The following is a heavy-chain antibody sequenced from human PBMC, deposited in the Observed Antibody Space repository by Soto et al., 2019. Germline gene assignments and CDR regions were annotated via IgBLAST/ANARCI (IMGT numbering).Heavy chain of an antibody. J-gene: IGHJ4*02. CDR1: GYSFTSYW. V-gene: IGHV5-51*01. CDR3: ARGLRFLEWLSRFDY. Sequence: GESLKISCKGSGYSFTSYWIGWVRQMPGKGLEWMGIIYPGDSDTRYSPSFQGQVTISDDKSISTAYLQWSSLKASDTAMYYCARGLRFLEWLSRFDYWGQGTLVTVSS. D-gene: IGHD3-3*01. CDR2: IYPGDSDT.